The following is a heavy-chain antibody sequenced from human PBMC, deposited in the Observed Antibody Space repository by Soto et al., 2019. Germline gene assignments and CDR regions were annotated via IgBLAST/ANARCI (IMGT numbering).Heavy chain of an antibody. D-gene: IGHD1-26*01. CDR3: ARRGTGGNYHY. Sequence: EVQLLESGGGLVQPGGSLRLSCAASGFTFSRYAMRWVRQAPGTGLAWVSAISGSGGSTYYADSVKGRFTISRDNTKNTVCLQMTSLIGEYTAVYYCARRGTGGNYHYWGQATLVTVSS. J-gene: IGHJ4*02. CDR2: ISGSGGST. V-gene: IGHV3-23*01. CDR1: GFTFSRYA.